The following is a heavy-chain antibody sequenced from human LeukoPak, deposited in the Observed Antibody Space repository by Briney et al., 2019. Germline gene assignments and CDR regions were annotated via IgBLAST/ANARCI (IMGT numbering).Heavy chain of an antibody. Sequence: SQTLSLTCTVSGGSISSGDYYWSWIRQPPGKGLEWIGYTYYSGSTYYNPSLKSRVTISVDTSKNQFSLKLSSVTAADTAVYYCARLGGDEDNDYWGQGTLVTVSS. J-gene: IGHJ4*02. V-gene: IGHV4-30-4*08. CDR2: TYYSGST. CDR3: ARLGGDEDNDY. D-gene: IGHD3-16*01. CDR1: GGSISSGDYY.